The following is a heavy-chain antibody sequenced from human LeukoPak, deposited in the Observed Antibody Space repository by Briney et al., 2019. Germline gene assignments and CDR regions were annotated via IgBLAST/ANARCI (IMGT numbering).Heavy chain of an antibody. J-gene: IGHJ5*02. CDR1: GFTFSSYW. CDR2: INSDGSST. CDR3: ARDCSSSSCYRSGFDP. Sequence: PGGSLRLSCAASGFTFSSYWMHWVRQAPGKGLVWVSRINSDGSSTNYADSVKGRFTISRDNAKSTLYLQMNSLRAEDTAMYYCARDCSSSSCYRSGFDPWGQGTLVTVSS. D-gene: IGHD2-2*02. V-gene: IGHV3-74*01.